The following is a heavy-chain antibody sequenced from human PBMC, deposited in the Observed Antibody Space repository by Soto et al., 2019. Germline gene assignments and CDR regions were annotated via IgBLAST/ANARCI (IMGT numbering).Heavy chain of an antibody. Sequence: EVQLVESGGGLVQPGGSLRLSCAASGFTFSDHYMDWVRQAPGTGLEWVGRTRNKANSYTTEYAASVKGRFTISRDDSKNSLYLQMNSLKTEDTAVYYCARDRSGSLDYWGQGTLVTVSS. J-gene: IGHJ4*02. CDR2: TRNKANSYTT. CDR3: ARDRSGSLDY. V-gene: IGHV3-72*01. CDR1: GFTFSDHY. D-gene: IGHD1-26*01.